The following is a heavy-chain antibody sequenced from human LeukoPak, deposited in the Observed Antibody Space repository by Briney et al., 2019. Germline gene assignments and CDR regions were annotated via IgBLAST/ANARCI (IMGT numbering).Heavy chain of an antibody. J-gene: IGHJ4*02. CDR3: ASPARAWMGGKGHYFDY. V-gene: IGHV4-39*01. CDR1: GGSFSGYY. CDR2: IYYSGST. D-gene: IGHD3-16*01. Sequence: SETLSLTCAVYGGSFSGYYWGWIRQPPGKGLEWIGSIYYSGSTYYNPSLKSRVTISVDTSKNQFSLKLSSVTAADTAVYYCASPARAWMGGKGHYFDYWGQGTLVTVSS.